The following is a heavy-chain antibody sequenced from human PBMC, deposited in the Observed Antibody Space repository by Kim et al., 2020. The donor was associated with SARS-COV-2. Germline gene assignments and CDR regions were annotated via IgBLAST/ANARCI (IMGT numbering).Heavy chain of an antibody. V-gene: IGHV4-59*13. Sequence: SETLSLTCTVSGGSISSYYWSWIRQPPGKGLEWIGYIYYSGSTNYNPSLKSRVTISVDTSKNQFSLKLSSVTAADTAVYYCARVLKPELYCGGDCYDPYFDYWGQGTLVTVSS. CDR1: GGSISSYY. J-gene: IGHJ4*02. CDR2: IYYSGST. D-gene: IGHD2-21*02. CDR3: ARVLKPELYCGGDCYDPYFDY.